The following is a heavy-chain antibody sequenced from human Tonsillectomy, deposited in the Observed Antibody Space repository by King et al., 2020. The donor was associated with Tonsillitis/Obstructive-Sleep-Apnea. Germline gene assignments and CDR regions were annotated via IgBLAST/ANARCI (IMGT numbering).Heavy chain of an antibody. CDR3: ARDPLTTAHYFDS. Sequence: VQLVESGGGLVQPGGSLRLFCAASGFTFRSYSLNCVRQAPGTGLEWVSYISSSSETIYYADSVRGRFTISRDNAKNSVYLQMNSLRDEDTAVYYCARDPLTTAHYFDSWGQGTLVTVSS. J-gene: IGHJ4*02. CDR2: ISSSSETI. CDR1: GFTFRSYS. D-gene: IGHD4/OR15-4a*01. V-gene: IGHV3-48*02.